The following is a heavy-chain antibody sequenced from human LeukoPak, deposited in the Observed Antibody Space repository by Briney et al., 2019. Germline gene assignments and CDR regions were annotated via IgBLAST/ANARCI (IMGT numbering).Heavy chain of an antibody. V-gene: IGHV4-59*01. Sequence: SETLSLTCTVSGGSISSYYWSWIRQPPGKGLEWIGYIYYSGSTNYNPSLKSRVTISVDTSKNQFSLKLSSVTAADTAVYYCARARLAYCGGDCYTFDYWGQGTLVTVSS. CDR3: ARARLAYCGGDCYTFDY. CDR2: IYYSGST. CDR1: GGSISSYY. J-gene: IGHJ4*02. D-gene: IGHD2-21*02.